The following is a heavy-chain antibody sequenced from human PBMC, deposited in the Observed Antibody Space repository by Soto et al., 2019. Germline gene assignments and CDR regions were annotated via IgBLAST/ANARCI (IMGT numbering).Heavy chain of an antibody. CDR2: ISYDGSNK. CDR1: GFTFSRYG. J-gene: IGHJ4*02. Sequence: PGGSLRLSCAASGFTFSRYGMHWVRQAPGKGLEGVAVISYDGSNKYYADSVKGRFTISRDNSKNTLYLQMNSLRPEDTAVYYCAKSMQQLALDYWGQGTLVTVSS. D-gene: IGHD6-13*01. CDR3: AKSMQQLALDY. V-gene: IGHV3-30*18.